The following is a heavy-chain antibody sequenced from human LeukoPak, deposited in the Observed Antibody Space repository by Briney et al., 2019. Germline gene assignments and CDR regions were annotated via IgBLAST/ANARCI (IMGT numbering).Heavy chain of an antibody. J-gene: IGHJ6*04. CDR2: IKQDGSEK. CDR1: GFTFSSYW. V-gene: IGHV3-7*01. CDR3: ARGIAAAVLYGMDV. D-gene: IGHD6-13*01. Sequence: GGSLRLSCAASGFTFSSYWMSWVRQAPGKGLEWVANIKQDGSEKYYVDSVKGRFTISRDNAKNSLYLQMNSLRAEDTAVYYCARGIAAAVLYGMDVWGKGTTVTVSS.